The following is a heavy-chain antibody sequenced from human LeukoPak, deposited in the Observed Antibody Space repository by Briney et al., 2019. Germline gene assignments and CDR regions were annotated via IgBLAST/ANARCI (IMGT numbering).Heavy chain of an antibody. J-gene: IGHJ4*02. CDR1: GGSFSGYY. CDR2: INHSGST. D-gene: IGHD1-14*01. V-gene: IGHV4-34*01. CDR3: ARRHNVGFDY. Sequence: PWGTLSLTCAVYGGSFSGYYWSWIRQPPGKGLEWIGEINHSGSTNYNPSLKSRVTISVDTSKNQFSLNLSSVTAADTAVYYCARRHNVGFDYWGQGTLVTVSS.